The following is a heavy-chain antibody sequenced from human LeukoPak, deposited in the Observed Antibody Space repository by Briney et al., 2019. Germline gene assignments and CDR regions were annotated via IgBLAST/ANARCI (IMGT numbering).Heavy chain of an antibody. J-gene: IGHJ3*02. V-gene: IGHV4-61*02. CDR1: GDSISSGDYY. D-gene: IGHD3-22*01. CDR2: ISSSGST. Sequence: SETLSLTCTVSGDSISSGDYYWSWIRQPAGKGLEWIGRISSSGSTNYNPSLKSRVTISVDTSKNQFSLKLSSVTAADTAVYFCARGPYSYDSSGAFDIWGQGTMDTVSS. CDR3: ARGPYSYDSSGAFDI.